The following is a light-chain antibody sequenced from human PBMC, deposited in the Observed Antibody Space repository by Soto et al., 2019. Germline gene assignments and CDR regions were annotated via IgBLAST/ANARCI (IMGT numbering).Light chain of an antibody. V-gene: IGKV3-15*01. CDR1: RTIGTN. CDR2: KTS. Sequence: IVMTQSPATVSVSPRESTSLSCRASRTIGTNLGWYQQKPGQAPRLLISKTSNRATGVPARFSGSGSGTEFTLTITSLQSEDIAVYYCQQYADWPLTFGGGTKVDIK. CDR3: QQYADWPLT. J-gene: IGKJ4*01.